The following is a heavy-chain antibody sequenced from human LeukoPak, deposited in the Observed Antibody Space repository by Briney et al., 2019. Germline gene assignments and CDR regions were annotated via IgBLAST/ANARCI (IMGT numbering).Heavy chain of an antibody. J-gene: IGHJ3*02. Sequence: ASVKVSCKASGYTFTSYDINWVRQATGQGLEWMGRMNPNSGNTGYAQKFQGRVTMTRNTSISTAYMELSSLRSEDTAVYYCARGLILSIAAAGLYAFDIWGQGTMVTLSS. D-gene: IGHD6-13*01. CDR2: MNPNSGNT. CDR3: ARGLILSIAAAGLYAFDI. V-gene: IGHV1-8*01. CDR1: GYTFTSYD.